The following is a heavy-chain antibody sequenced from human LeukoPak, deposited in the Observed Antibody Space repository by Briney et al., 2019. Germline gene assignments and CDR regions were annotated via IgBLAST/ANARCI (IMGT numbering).Heavy chain of an antibody. Sequence: ASVKVSCKASGYTFTSYGITWVRQAPGQGLEWMGWISAYNGNTNYAQKLQGRVTMTTDTSASTAYLDLRSLRSDDTAVYYCARAEQYQLLLHWGQGTLVTVSS. V-gene: IGHV1-18*01. D-gene: IGHD2-2*01. CDR1: GYTFTSYG. CDR2: ISAYNGNT. CDR3: ARAEQYQLLLH. J-gene: IGHJ4*02.